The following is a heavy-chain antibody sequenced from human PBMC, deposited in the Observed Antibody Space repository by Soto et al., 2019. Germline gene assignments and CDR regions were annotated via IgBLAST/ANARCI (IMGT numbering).Heavy chain of an antibody. CDR2: INRSGST. V-gene: IGHV4-34*01. CDR3: ARDHYYGSGSTPWFDP. J-gene: IGHJ5*02. CDR1: GGSFSGYY. D-gene: IGHD3-10*01. Sequence: QVQLQQWGAGLLKPSETLSLTCAVYGGSFSGYYWSWIRQPPGKGLEWIGEINRSGSTNYNPSLKSRVTISVDTSKNQFSLKLSSVTAADTAVYYCARDHYYGSGSTPWFDPWGQGTLVTVSS.